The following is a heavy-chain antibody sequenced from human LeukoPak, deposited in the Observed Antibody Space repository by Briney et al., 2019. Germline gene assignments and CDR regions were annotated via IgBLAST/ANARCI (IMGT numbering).Heavy chain of an antibody. CDR2: ISGSGGST. Sequence: PGGSQRLSCAASGFTFSSYAMSWVRQAPGKGLEWVSAISGSGGSTYYADSVKGRFTISRDNSKNTLYLQMNSLRAEDTAVYYCARLGYCSGGSCYEDAFDIWGQGTMVTVSS. CDR1: GFTFSSYA. D-gene: IGHD2-15*01. J-gene: IGHJ3*02. CDR3: ARLGYCSGGSCYEDAFDI. V-gene: IGHV3-23*01.